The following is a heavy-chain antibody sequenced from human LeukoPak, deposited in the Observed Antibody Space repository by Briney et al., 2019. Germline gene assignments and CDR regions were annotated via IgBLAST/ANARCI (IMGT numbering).Heavy chain of an antibody. CDR1: GGSISSGGYY. CDR2: IYYSGST. CDR3: ARVYCSNTSCNLDY. V-gene: IGHV4-31*03. D-gene: IGHD2-2*01. Sequence: SETLSLTCTVSGGSISSGGYYWSWIRQHPGKGLEWIGYIYYSGSTYYNPSLKSRVTISVDTSKNQFSLKLSSVTAADTAVYYCARVYCSNTSCNLDYWGQGTLVTVSS. J-gene: IGHJ4*02.